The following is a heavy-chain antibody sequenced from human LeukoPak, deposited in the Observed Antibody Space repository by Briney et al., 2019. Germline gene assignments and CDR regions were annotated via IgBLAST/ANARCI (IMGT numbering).Heavy chain of an antibody. D-gene: IGHD3-9*01. Sequence: PGGSLRLSCAASGFTFSDYYMSWIRQAPGKGLEWASYISSSGSTIYYADSVKGRFTISRDNAKNSLYLQMNSLRAEDTAVYYCARDLVRYFDWYNWFDPWGQGTLVTVSS. CDR1: GFTFSDYY. CDR3: ARDLVRYFDWYNWFDP. CDR2: ISSSGSTI. V-gene: IGHV3-11*01. J-gene: IGHJ5*02.